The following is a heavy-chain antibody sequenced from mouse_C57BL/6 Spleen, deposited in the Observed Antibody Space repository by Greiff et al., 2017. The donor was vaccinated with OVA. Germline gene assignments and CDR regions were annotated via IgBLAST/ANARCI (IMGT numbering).Heavy chain of an antibody. CDR3: ARSDYYGLDY. CDR2: IYPRSGNS. Sequence: VKLQESGAELARPGASVKLSCKASGYTFTSYGISWVKQRTGQGLEWIGEIYPRSGNSYYNEKLKGKATLTADKSSSTAYMELRSLTSEDSAGYFCARSDYYGLDYWGQGTTLTVSS. J-gene: IGHJ2*01. V-gene: IGHV1-81*01. CDR1: GYTFTSYG. D-gene: IGHD1-1*01.